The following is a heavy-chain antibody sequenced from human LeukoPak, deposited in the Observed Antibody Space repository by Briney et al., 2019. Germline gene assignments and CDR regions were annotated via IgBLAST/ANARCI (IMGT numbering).Heavy chain of an antibody. D-gene: IGHD6-13*01. CDR1: GGSFSDYS. CDR2: ISHTGGT. J-gene: IGHJ4*02. Sequence: SETLSLTCAVHGGSFSDYSWTWIRQSPGKGLEWIGEISHTGGTNYKPSLNSRVTISVDTSKKQISLNLTSVTVADTGVYYCARVRGVAAGTDYWGQGTLVTVSS. CDR3: ARVRGVAAGTDY. V-gene: IGHV4-34*01.